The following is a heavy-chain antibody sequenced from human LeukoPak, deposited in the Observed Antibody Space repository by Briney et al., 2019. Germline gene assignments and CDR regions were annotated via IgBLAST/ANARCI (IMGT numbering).Heavy chain of an antibody. CDR2: IGSSSYI. V-gene: IGHV3-21*01. D-gene: IGHD3-22*01. CDR3: ARGQLYYDSSGFDY. J-gene: IGHJ4*02. CDR1: GFTFSSYS. Sequence: GGSLRLSCAASGFTFSSYSMNWVRQAPGKGLEWVSSIGSSSYIYYVDSVKGRFTISRDNAKNSLYLQMNSLRAEDTAVYYCARGQLYYDSSGFDYWGQGTLVTVSS.